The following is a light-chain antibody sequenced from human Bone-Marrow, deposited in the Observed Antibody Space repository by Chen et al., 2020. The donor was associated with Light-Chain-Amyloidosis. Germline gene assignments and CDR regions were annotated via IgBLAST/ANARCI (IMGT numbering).Light chain of an antibody. CDR2: DDS. Sequence: SYVMTQPSSGSVAPGQTATIACGGNNRGSTSVHWSQQTPGQAPLLVVYDDSDRPSGIPERLSGSHSGSTATLTISRVEAGDEADYYCQVWVRSSDRPVFGGGTKLTVL. V-gene: IGLV3-21*02. CDR1: NRGSTS. J-gene: IGLJ3*02. CDR3: QVWVRSSDRPV.